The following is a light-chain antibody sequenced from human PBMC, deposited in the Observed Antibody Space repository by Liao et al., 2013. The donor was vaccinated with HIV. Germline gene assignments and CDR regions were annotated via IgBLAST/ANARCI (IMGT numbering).Light chain of an antibody. Sequence: SYELTQPPSVSVSPGQTASITCSGDKLGDKYACWYQQKPGQSPVLVIYQDNKRPSGIPERFSGSNSGNTATLTISGTQPMDEADYYCQAWDSSTAVFGGGTKLTRP. CDR1: KLGDKY. J-gene: IGLJ3*02. CDR2: QDN. V-gene: IGLV3-1*01. CDR3: QAWDSSTAV.